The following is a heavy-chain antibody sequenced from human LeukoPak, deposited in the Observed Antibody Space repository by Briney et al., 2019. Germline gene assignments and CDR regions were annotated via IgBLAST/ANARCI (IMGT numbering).Heavy chain of an antibody. J-gene: IGHJ4*02. CDR2: INPNSGGT. CDR1: GYTFTGYY. V-gene: IGHV1-2*02. Sequence: ASVKVSCKASGYTFTGYYMHWVRQAPGQGLEWMGWINPNSGGTNYAQKFQGMVTMTRDTSISTAYMELSRLRSDDTAVYYCARSVEMATITDYWGQGTLVTVSS. CDR3: ARSVEMATITDY. D-gene: IGHD5-24*01.